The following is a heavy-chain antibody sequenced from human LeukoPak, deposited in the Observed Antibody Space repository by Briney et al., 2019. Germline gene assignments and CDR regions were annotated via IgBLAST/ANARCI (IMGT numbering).Heavy chain of an antibody. CDR3: ANKYGSGSYYIG. CDR1: GFSLFTFSSHA. Sequence: PGGSLRLSCAASGFSLFTFSSHALSWVRQAEGKGLGWVSAISGSCVTTYYTDSVKGRFSISRDNSKNTLYLQMNSLRAEDTAIYYCANKYGSGSYYIGWGQGTLVTVSS. V-gene: IGHV3-23*01. J-gene: IGHJ4*02. CDR2: ISGSCVTT. D-gene: IGHD3-10*01.